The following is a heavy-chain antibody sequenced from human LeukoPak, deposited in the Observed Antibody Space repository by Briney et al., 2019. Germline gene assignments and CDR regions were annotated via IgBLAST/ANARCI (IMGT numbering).Heavy chain of an antibody. D-gene: IGHD1-26*01. J-gene: IGHJ3*02. V-gene: IGHV1-69*05. Sequence: ASVRVSCKASGGTFSSYAISWVRQAPGQGLEWMGGIIPIFGTANYAQKFQGRVTITTDESTSTAYMELSSLRSEDTAVYYCARDSEGALGIWGQGTMVTVSS. CDR3: ARDSEGALGI. CDR2: IIPIFGTA. CDR1: GGTFSSYA.